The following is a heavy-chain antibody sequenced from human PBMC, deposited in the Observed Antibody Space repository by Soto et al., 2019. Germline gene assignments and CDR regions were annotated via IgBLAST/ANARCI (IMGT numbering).Heavy chain of an antibody. CDR1: GYSFKDHY. J-gene: IGHJ4*02. CDR2: INPSGEHT. V-gene: IGHV1-46*02. Sequence: ASVKVSCKASGYSFKDHYMHWVRQTPGRGLEWVGIINPSGEHTNYAQQFRGRVAMTRDTSTSTAYMELRSLRSEDTAVYFCARISCKGGSCYFDFDHWGQGTLVTVSS. CDR3: ARISCKGGSCYFDFDH. D-gene: IGHD2-15*01.